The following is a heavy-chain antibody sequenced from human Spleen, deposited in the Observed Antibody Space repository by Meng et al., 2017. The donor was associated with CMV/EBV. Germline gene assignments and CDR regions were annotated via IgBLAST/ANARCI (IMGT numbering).Heavy chain of an antibody. V-gene: IGHV3-21*01. CDR2: IGSSGNYV. D-gene: IGHD6-13*01. CDR1: GVTFGPYS. J-gene: IGHJ4*02. CDR3: ARGGHSSSWYLGY. Sequence: AASGVTFGPYSMNCVRQAQGKGLGWVSSIGSSGNYVYYADSVKGRFTISRDNIKNSLYLQMNSLRAADTAVYYCARGGHSSSWYLGYWGQGTLVTVSS.